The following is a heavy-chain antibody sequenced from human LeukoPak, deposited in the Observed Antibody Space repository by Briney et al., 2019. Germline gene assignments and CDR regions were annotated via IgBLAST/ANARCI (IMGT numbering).Heavy chain of an antibody. CDR3: VKATVTSSYFDYFYS. CDR1: AFSLGMCS. Sequence: GGSRTLSSSPSAFSLGMCSMHCVRPAPGGGLEYVSAISKIVGHTNYADSVKGRFTISRDNSKNTLYLEMSSLRAEDSAVYYCVKATVTSSYFDYFYSCGQGTQGTVS. CDR2: ISKIVGHT. V-gene: IGHV3-64D*09. D-gene: IGHD1-26*01. J-gene: IGHJ4*02.